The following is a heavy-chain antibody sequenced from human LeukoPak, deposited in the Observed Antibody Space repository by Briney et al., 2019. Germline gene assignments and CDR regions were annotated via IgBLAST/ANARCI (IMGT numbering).Heavy chain of an antibody. V-gene: IGHV1-18*01. D-gene: IGHD2-2*01. CDR2: ISAYNGNT. CDR1: GYTFTSYG. J-gene: IGHJ5*02. CDR3: ARDHIVVVPAALDP. Sequence: ASVKVSCKASGYTFTSYGISWVRQAPGQGLEWMGWISAYNGNTNYAQKLQGSVTMTTDTSTSTAYMELRSLRSDDTAVYYCARDHIVVVPAALDPWGQGTLVTVSS.